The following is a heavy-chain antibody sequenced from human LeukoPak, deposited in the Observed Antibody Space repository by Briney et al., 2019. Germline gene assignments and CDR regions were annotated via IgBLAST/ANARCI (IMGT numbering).Heavy chain of an antibody. CDR1: GSTFSSYW. Sequence: GGSLRLSCAASGSTFSSYWMHWVRQAPGKGLVWVSRINIDGTFTTYADFVKGRFAISRDNTKNTLYLQMNSLRAEDTAVYYCARGVLSAGSYYADFWGQGTLVTVSS. V-gene: IGHV3-74*01. J-gene: IGHJ4*02. D-gene: IGHD1-26*01. CDR2: INIDGTFT. CDR3: ARGVLSAGSYYADF.